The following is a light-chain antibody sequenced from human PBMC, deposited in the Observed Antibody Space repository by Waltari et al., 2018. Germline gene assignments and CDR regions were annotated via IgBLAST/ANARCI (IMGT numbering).Light chain of an antibody. V-gene: IGLV2-14*03. CDR1: TNDVGGGNF. CDR3: SSYRSSSTLVV. CDR2: DGT. Sequence: QSAVTQPASLSGPPAQSIPPSLPATTNDVGGGNFSSWYQQYPGKVPKLLIYDGTNRPSGVSNRFSGSKSGSTASLTISGLQAEDEADYYCSSYRSSSTLVVFGGGTKLIVL. J-gene: IGLJ3*02.